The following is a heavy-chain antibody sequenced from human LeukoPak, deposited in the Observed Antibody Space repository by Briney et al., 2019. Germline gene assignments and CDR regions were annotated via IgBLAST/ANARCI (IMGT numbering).Heavy chain of an antibody. CDR2: INHSGST. J-gene: IGHJ6*03. V-gene: IGHV4-34*01. CDR3: ARGMAYYDFWSGYYTHYYYMDV. Sequence: SETLSLTCAVYGGSFSGYYWSWIRQPPGKGLEWIGEINHSGSTNYNPSLKSRVTISVDTSKNQFSLKLSSVTAADTAVYYCARGMAYYDFWSGYYTHYYYMDVWGKGTTVTVSS. CDR1: GGSFSGYY. D-gene: IGHD3-3*01.